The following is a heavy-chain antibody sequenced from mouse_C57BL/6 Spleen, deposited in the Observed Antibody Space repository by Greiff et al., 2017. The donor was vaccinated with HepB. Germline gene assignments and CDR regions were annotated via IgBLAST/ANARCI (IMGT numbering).Heavy chain of an antibody. V-gene: IGHV1-52*01. CDR3: ARRGVYYGYGGDYAMDY. CDR2: IDPSDSET. D-gene: IGHD2-2*01. CDR1: GYTFTSYW. Sequence: QVQLQQPGAELVRPGSSVKLSCKASGYTFTSYWMHWVKQRPIQGLEWIGNIDPSDSETHYNQKFKDKATLTVDKSSSTAYMQLSSLTSEDSAAYYCARRGVYYGYGGDYAMDYWGQGTSVTVSS. J-gene: IGHJ4*01.